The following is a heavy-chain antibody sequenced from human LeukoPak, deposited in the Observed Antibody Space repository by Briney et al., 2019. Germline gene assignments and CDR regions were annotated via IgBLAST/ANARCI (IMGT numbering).Heavy chain of an antibody. CDR1: GGSFSGYY. CDR2: INHSGST. V-gene: IGHV4-34*01. CDR3: ARGSRTRTDIRY. D-gene: IGHD5-12*01. J-gene: IGHJ4*02. Sequence: SETLSLTCAVYGGSFSGYYWSWIRQPPGKGLEWIGEINHSGSTNYNPSLKSRVTISVDTSKNQFSLKLSSVTAADTAVYYCARGSRTRTDIRYWGQGTLVTVSS.